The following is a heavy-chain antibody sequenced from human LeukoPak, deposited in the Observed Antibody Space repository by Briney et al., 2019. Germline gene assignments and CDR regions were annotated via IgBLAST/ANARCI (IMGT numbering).Heavy chain of an antibody. CDR1: GGSISSYY. Sequence: SETLSLTCTVSGGSISSYYWSWIRQPPGKGLEWIGYIYYTGSTKYNPSLESRVTISVDTSKNQFSVKLSSVTAADTAVYYCARGGCSGGSCYSAVDYWGQGTLVTVSS. CDR3: ARGGCSGGSCYSAVDY. D-gene: IGHD2-15*01. CDR2: IYYTGST. V-gene: IGHV4-59*01. J-gene: IGHJ4*02.